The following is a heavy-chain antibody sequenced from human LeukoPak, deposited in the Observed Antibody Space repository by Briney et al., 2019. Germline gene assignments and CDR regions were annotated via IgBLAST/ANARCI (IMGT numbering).Heavy chain of an antibody. CDR2: ISGSGGST. J-gene: IGHJ4*02. V-gene: IGHV3-23*01. CDR3: AKDLGYSSGWSPFEY. Sequence: GGSLRLSCAASGFTFSSYAMSWVRQAPGKGLEWVSAISGSGGSTYYADSVKGRFTISRDNSKNTLYLQMNSLRAEDTAVYYCAKDLGYSSGWSPFEYWGQGTLVTVSS. CDR1: GFTFSSYA. D-gene: IGHD6-19*01.